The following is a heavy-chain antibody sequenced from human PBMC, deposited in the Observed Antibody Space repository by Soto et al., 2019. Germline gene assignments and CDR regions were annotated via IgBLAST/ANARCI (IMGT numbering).Heavy chain of an antibody. J-gene: IGHJ4*02. V-gene: IGHV3-23*01. CDR1: GFTFSSYA. Sequence: GGSLRLSCAASGFTFSSYAMSWVRQAPGKGLEWVSAISCSGVSTYYADSVKGRFTISRDNSKNTLYLQMNSLRAEDTAVYYCAKRPSRSPSSWPDYWGQGTLVTVSS. CDR3: AKRPSRSPSSWPDY. CDR2: ISCSGVST.